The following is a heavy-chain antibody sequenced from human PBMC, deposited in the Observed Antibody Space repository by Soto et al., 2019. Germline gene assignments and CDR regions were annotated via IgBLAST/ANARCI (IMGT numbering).Heavy chain of an antibody. J-gene: IGHJ4*02. CDR2: ITDNGGDT. CDR1: GFTFSGYA. CDR3: ARGSTDSYPGSRIFYF. V-gene: IGHV3-23*01. D-gene: IGHD3-10*01. Sequence: GGSLRLSCAASGFTFSGYATSWVRQAPGEGLEWVSTITDNGGDTKSADSVRGRFTISRDNSKNTLYLQMSSLRAEDSAVYYCARGSTDSYPGSRIFYFWGRGTLVTVSS.